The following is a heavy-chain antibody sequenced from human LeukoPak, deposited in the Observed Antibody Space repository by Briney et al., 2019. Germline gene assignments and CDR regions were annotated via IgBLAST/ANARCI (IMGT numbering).Heavy chain of an antibody. Sequence: PGGSLRLSCEASGFTFNMSWMAWVRQAPGKGLEWVSNTNQDGFVKFYVDSVRDRFAVSRDNAQKSLFLQMNSLRAEDTAVYYCAVRFLEWFDYWGQGTLVTVSS. J-gene: IGHJ4*02. CDR3: AVRFLEWFDY. V-gene: IGHV3-7*01. D-gene: IGHD3-3*01. CDR2: TNQDGFVK. CDR1: GFTFNMSW.